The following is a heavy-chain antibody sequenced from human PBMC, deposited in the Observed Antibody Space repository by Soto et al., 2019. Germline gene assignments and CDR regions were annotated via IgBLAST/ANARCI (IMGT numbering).Heavy chain of an antibody. Sequence: QLQLQESGPGLVKPSETLSLTCTVSCGSISSSSYYWGWIRQPPGKGLEWIGSIYYSGSTYYNPSLKSRVTISVDTSKNQFSLKLSSVTAADTAVYYCAGPGIAAAGYYYGMDVWGQGTTVTVSS. CDR1: CGSISSSSYY. J-gene: IGHJ6*02. CDR3: AGPGIAAAGYYYGMDV. D-gene: IGHD6-13*01. CDR2: IYYSGST. V-gene: IGHV4-39*01.